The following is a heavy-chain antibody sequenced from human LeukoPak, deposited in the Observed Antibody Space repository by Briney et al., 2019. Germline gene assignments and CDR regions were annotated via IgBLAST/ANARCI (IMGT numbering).Heavy chain of an antibody. J-gene: IGHJ4*02. CDR2: IKSKTDGGTT. CDR1: GFTFSNAW. V-gene: IGHV3-15*01. CDR3: TTGLNDDYVWGSYRYTGNY. Sequence: PGGSLRLSCAASGFTFSNAWMSWARQAPGKGLEWVGRIKSKTDGGTTDYAAPVKGRFTISRDDSKNTLYLQMNSLKTEDTAVYYCTTGLNDDYVWGSYRYTGNYWGQGTLVTVSS. D-gene: IGHD3-16*02.